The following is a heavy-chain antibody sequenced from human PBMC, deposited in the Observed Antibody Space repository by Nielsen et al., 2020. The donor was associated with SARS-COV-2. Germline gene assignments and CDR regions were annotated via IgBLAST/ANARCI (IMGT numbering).Heavy chain of an antibody. CDR3: ARGDLVVVPSPILGLGPFFYYFYLDA. CDR2: VSHSGRI. Sequence: SETLSLTCAVSGGPVSSNDWWTWVRKSPGKGLEWIGEVSHSGRINYNPSLKSRVTLSMDKSKRQFSLRLTSVSAADTAVYFCARGDLVVVPSPILGLGPFFYYFYLDALGKVTTVFVSS. J-gene: IGHJ6*03. CDR1: GGPVSSNDW. V-gene: IGHV4-4*02. D-gene: IGHD2-2*01.